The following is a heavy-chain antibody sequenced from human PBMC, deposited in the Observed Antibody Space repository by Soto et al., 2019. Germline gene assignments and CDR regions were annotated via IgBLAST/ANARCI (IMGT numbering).Heavy chain of an antibody. Sequence: PSETLSLTCAVSGGSISSGGYSWSWIRQPPGKGLEWIGYIYHSGSTYYNPSLKSRVTISVDRSKNQFSLKLSSVTAADTAVYYCARAGSYYGSGSSLDYWGQGTLVTVSS. V-gene: IGHV4-30-2*01. CDR1: GGSISSGGYS. CDR3: ARAGSYYGSGSSLDY. J-gene: IGHJ4*02. D-gene: IGHD3-10*01. CDR2: IYHSGST.